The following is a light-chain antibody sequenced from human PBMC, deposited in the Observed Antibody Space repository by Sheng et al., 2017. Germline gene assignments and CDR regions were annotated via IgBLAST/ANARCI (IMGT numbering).Light chain of an antibody. CDR1: QSVFYSSNNENY. CDR3: QQYLRTPLT. CDR2: WAS. J-gene: IGKJ4*01. V-gene: IGKV4-1*01. Sequence: DIVMTQSPDSLAVSLGERATINCKSSQSVFYSSNNENYLAWYQHKPGQPPRLLIYWASTRESGVPARFSGSGSGTDFTLTINGLQAEDVAVYYCQQYLRTPLTFGGGTKVEI.